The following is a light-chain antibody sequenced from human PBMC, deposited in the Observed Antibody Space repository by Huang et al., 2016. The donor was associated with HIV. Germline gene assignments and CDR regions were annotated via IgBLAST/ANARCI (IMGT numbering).Light chain of an antibody. CDR3: QQYDSWPGT. CDR2: GSS. J-gene: IGKJ2*01. CDR1: QTINTN. V-gene: IGKV3-15*01. Sequence: EIVMTQSPANLSVSPGERGTLSCRASQTINTNLAWYQQTPGQAPRLLIYGSSTRATGIPARFSGSGSGTDFSLTISSLQSEDAAVYYCQQYDSWPGTFGQGTKLEIK.